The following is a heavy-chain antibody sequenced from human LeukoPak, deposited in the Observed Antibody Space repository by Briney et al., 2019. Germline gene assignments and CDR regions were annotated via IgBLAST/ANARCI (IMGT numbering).Heavy chain of an antibody. Sequence: GGSLRLSCAASGFTFSSYSMNWVRQAPGEGLEWVSSISSSSSYIYYADSVKGRFTISRDNAKNSLYLQMNSLRAEDTAVYYCARDSGMVRGVDDAFDIWGQGTMVTVSS. D-gene: IGHD3-10*01. V-gene: IGHV3-21*01. CDR1: GFTFSSYS. J-gene: IGHJ3*02. CDR2: ISSSSSYI. CDR3: ARDSGMVRGVDDAFDI.